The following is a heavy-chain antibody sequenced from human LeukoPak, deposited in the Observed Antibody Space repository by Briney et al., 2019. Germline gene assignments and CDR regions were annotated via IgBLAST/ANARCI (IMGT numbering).Heavy chain of an antibody. CDR2: ISRSGGTT. CDR1: GFTFSSYA. V-gene: IGHV3-23*01. D-gene: IGHD2-15*01. J-gene: IGHJ6*03. CDR3: AKRGGTESFYYYYYMDV. Sequence: GGSLRLSCAASGFTFSSYAMSWVRQTPGKGLQWVALISRSGGTTYYAASVKGRFTISRDNSKNTLYLQMTSLRAEDTAEYYCAKRGGTESFYYYYYMDVWGKGTTVTVSS.